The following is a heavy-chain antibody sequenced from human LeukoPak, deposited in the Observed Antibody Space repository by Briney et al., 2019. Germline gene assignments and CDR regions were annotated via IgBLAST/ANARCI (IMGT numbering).Heavy chain of an antibody. CDR3: ARVAYGGNWFDP. J-gene: IGHJ5*01. V-gene: IGHV4-59*01. D-gene: IGHD2-21*01. Sequence: SETLSLTCTVSGGSINNYYWSWIRQPPGKGLEWIGNIYYSGSTDYNPSLKSRVTLSVNTSKNQFSLTLNYVIAADTAVYYCARVAYGGNWFDPWGQGILVTVSS. CDR1: GGSINNYY. CDR2: IYYSGST.